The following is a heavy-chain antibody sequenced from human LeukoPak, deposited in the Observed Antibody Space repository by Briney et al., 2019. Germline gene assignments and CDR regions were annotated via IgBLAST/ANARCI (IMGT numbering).Heavy chain of an antibody. Sequence: KPSGTLSLTCTVSGGSISSYYWSWIRQPPGKGLEWIGYIYYSGSTNYNPSLKSRVTISVDTSKNQFSLKLSSVTAADTAVYYCASSPITIFGVVISYFDYWGQGTLVTVSS. CDR1: GGSISSYY. V-gene: IGHV4-59*01. CDR2: IYYSGST. CDR3: ASSPITIFGVVISYFDY. D-gene: IGHD3-3*01. J-gene: IGHJ4*02.